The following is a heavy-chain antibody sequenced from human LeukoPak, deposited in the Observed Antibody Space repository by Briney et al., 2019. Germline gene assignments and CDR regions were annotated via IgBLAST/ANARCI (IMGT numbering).Heavy chain of an antibody. J-gene: IGHJ4*02. D-gene: IGHD5-12*01. Sequence: GASVKVSCRVSGYTLTELSMHRVRQAPRKGLEWMGGFDPEDGETIYAQKFQGRVTMTRDTSIRTAYMELSSLRSEDTAVYYCATYSGYAQWGQGTLVTVSS. V-gene: IGHV1-24*01. CDR2: FDPEDGET. CDR3: ATYSGYAQ. CDR1: GYTLTELS.